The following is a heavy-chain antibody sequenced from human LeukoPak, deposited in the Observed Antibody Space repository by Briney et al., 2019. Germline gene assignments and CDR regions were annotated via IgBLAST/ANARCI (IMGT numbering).Heavy chain of an antibody. J-gene: IGHJ6*02. Sequence: PSETLSLTCTVSGGSISSYYWSWIRQPPGKGLEWIGYIYYSGSTNYNPSLKSRVTISVDTSKNQFSLKLSSVTAADTAVYYCARVNWWDGMDVWGQGTTVTVSS. V-gene: IGHV4-59*01. CDR3: ARVNWWDGMDV. D-gene: IGHD2-8*02. CDR2: IYYSGST. CDR1: GGSISSYY.